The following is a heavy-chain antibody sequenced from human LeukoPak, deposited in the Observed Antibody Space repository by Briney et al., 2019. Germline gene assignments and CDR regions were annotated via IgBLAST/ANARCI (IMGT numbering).Heavy chain of an antibody. CDR3: ARGRAAAFDI. V-gene: IGHV4-34*01. J-gene: IGHJ3*02. CDR2: INHSGST. Sequence: PSETLSLTCAVYGGSFSGYYWSWIRQPPGKGLEWIGEINHSGSTNYNPSLKSRVTISVDTSKNQFSLKLSSVTAADTAVYYCARGRAAAFDIRGQGTMVTVSS. CDR1: GGSFSGYY.